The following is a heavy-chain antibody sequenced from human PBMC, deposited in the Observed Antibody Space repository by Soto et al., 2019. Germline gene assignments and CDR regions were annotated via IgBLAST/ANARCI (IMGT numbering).Heavy chain of an antibody. Sequence: QVQVVQSGAEVKKPGASVKVACKASGYRFDTFGMSWVRRAPGQGLEWMGRISFEKGDTNSAQKFQDRVTMPPDTSTSTADMELRSLTSDDTAVYYCARCYCSVGSCFTCWHFDLWGRGTLVTVSS. CDR2: ISFEKGDT. CDR1: GYRFDTFG. J-gene: IGHJ2*01. D-gene: IGHD2-15*01. CDR3: ARCYCSVGSCFTCWHFDL. V-gene: IGHV1-18*01.